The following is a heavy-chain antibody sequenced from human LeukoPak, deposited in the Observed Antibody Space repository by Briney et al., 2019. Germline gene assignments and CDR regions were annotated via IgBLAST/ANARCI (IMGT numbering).Heavy chain of an antibody. CDR1: GFTFSNYW. V-gene: IGHV3-7*01. CDR3: ATYSSLNRREFQF. CDR2: IKTDGSEK. Sequence: GGSLRLSCAGSGFTFSNYWMGWVRQAPGKGLQWVANIKTDGSEKYSVDSEKGRFTIYSDNAKNSLYLQMNSLRAEDTAVYYCATYSSLNRREFQFWGQGTLLTVSS. D-gene: IGHD3-22*01. J-gene: IGHJ1*01.